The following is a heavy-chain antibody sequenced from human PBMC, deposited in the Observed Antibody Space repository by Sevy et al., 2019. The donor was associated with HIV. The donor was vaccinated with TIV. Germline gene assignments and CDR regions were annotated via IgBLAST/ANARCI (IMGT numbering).Heavy chain of an antibody. CDR2: INHSGST. D-gene: IGHD3-10*01. CDR1: GGSFSGYY. CDR3: ARTGRGDYGMDV. V-gene: IGHV4-34*01. Sequence: SETLSLTCAVYGGSFSGYYWSWIRQPPGKGLEWIGEINHSGSTNYNPSLKSRVTISVDRSKNQFSLKLGSVTAADTAVYYCARTGRGDYGMDVWGQGTTVTVSS. J-gene: IGHJ6*02.